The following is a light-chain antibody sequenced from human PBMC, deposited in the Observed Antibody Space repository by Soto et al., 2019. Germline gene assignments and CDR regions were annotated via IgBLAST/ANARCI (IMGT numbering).Light chain of an antibody. Sequence: EIVLTQSPATLSLSPGERATLSCRASQSVSSYLAWYQQKPGQAPRLLIYDASNRATGIPARFSGSGSVTHFTLIISSLEPEDFAVYYCQQRSNWPPVTSGGGTKVEIK. CDR2: DAS. V-gene: IGKV3-11*01. CDR1: QSVSSY. CDR3: QQRSNWPPVT. J-gene: IGKJ4*01.